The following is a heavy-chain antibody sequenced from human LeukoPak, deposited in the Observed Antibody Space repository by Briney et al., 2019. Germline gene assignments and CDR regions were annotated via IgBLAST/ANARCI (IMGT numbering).Heavy chain of an antibody. Sequence: ASVKVSCKASGYTFTSYAMNRVRQAPGQGLEWMGLINPSGGSTRYAQKFQGRVTMTRDMSTSTVYMELSSLRSEDTAVYYCARDLGQQQLVSPFDYWGQGTLVTVSS. J-gene: IGHJ4*02. D-gene: IGHD6-13*01. CDR2: INPSGGST. CDR3: ARDLGQQQLVSPFDY. CDR1: GYTFTSYA. V-gene: IGHV1-46*01.